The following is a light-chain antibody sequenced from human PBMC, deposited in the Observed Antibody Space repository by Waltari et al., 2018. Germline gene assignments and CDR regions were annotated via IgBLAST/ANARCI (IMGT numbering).Light chain of an antibody. Sequence: SYDLTQTSSMSVSPGQTAIITCSGDKLGDNYVCWYQQKSGQSPALFIYQYGRRPSGIPERFSGSTSGNTATLTISGTRIMDEAVYYCQAWDSGTAVFGGGTRLTVL. CDR2: QYG. J-gene: IGLJ3*02. V-gene: IGLV3-1*01. CDR3: QAWDSGTAV. CDR1: KLGDNY.